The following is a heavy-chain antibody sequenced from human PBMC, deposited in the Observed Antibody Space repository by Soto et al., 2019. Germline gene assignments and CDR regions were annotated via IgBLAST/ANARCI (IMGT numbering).Heavy chain of an antibody. D-gene: IGHD6-13*01. Sequence: SENLSLTCTVSGGSISSGDYSWGWIRQPPGKGLEWIGYIYYSGSTYYNPSLKSRVTISVDTSKNQFSLKLSSVTAADTAVYYCARGRESSSGPEAFDIWGQGTMVT. CDR2: IYYSGST. V-gene: IGHV4-30-4*01. J-gene: IGHJ3*02. CDR1: GGSISSGDYS. CDR3: ARGRESSSGPEAFDI.